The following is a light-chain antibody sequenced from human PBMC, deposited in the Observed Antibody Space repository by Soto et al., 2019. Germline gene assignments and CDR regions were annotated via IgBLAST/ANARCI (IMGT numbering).Light chain of an antibody. CDR1: SSDIGTYNL. CDR2: EGS. V-gene: IGLV2-23*01. Sequence: QSALTQPASVSGSPGQSITISCTGTSSDIGTYNLVSWYQHQPGKAPKLMIYEGSKRPSWVSNRFSGSKSGNTASLTISGLQAEDEADYYCSSYSPSSACVLFGGGTKLTVL. CDR3: SSYSPSSACVL. J-gene: IGLJ2*01.